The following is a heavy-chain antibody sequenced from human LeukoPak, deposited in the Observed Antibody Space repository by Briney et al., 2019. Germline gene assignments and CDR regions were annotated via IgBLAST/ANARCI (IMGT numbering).Heavy chain of an antibody. CDR2: ISGSGGTT. D-gene: IGHD2-2*02. CDR3: AKASRRHCGSSSCYTLDY. Sequence: HPGGSLRLSCAASEFTFSSYGMSWVRQAPGKGLEWVSAISGSGGTTYYADSVKGRFTISRDNSNNTLYLQMNSLSAEDTAVYYCAKASRRHCGSSSCYTLDYWGQGTLVTVSS. V-gene: IGHV3-23*01. J-gene: IGHJ4*02. CDR1: EFTFSSYG.